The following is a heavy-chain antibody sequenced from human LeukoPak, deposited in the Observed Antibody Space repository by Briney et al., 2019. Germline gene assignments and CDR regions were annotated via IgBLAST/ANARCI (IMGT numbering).Heavy chain of an antibody. CDR2: IHYSGST. V-gene: IGHV4-59*12. D-gene: IGHD3-10*01. Sequence: SETLSLTCTVSGGSISSYYWSWIRQPPGKGLEWIGFIHYSGSTYYNPSLKTRVTISLDTSKNQFSLKLSSVTAADTAVYFCARDRGDYYGSGSLLLKAFDIWGQGTMVTVSS. CDR3: ARDRGDYYGSGSLLLKAFDI. CDR1: GGSISSYY. J-gene: IGHJ3*02.